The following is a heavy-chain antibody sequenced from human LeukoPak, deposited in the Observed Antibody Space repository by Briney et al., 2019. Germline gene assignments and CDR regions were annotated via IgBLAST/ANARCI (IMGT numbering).Heavy chain of an antibody. Sequence: GGSLRLSCAASGFTFSDYCMSWIRQAPGKGLEWVSYISSSGSTIYYADSVKGRFTISRDNAKNSLYLQMNSLRAEDTAVYYCAKHPAVGSYYYMDVWGKGTTVTVSS. CDR2: ISSSGSTI. CDR3: AKHPAVGSYYYMDV. V-gene: IGHV3-11*01. J-gene: IGHJ6*03. CDR1: GFTFSDYC. D-gene: IGHD2-15*01.